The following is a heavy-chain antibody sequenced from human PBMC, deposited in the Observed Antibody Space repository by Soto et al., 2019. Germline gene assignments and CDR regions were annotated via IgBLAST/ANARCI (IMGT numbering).Heavy chain of an antibody. CDR2: IWYDGSNP. D-gene: IGHD6-13*01. V-gene: IGHV3-33*01. J-gene: IGHJ4*02. Sequence: QVHLLESGGGVVQPGGSRRLSCAAPGFPFSSYGMHWVRQAPGKGLEWVAVIWYDGSNPYYVDSVKGRFTISRDNSKNTLYLQMSSLRADDTAVYYCARGEGAAAGGPFHYWGQGTLVTVSS. CDR1: GFPFSSYG. CDR3: ARGEGAAAGGPFHY.